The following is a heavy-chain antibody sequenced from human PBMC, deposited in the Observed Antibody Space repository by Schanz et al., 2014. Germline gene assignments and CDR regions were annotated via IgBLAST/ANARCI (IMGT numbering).Heavy chain of an antibody. D-gene: IGHD2-15*01. CDR3: AKARRKSNCSGGRCFHYSYYGMDV. Sequence: EVPLLDSGGGLVQPGGSLRLSCAASGFTFSTYAMSWVRQAPGKGLEWVSAISGSGGSTYYADSVKGRFTISRDNSKSTLYLHMNSRRAEDTAIYYCAKARRKSNCSGGRCFHYSYYGMDVWGQGTTVTVSS. CDR1: GFTFSTYA. V-gene: IGHV3-23*01. J-gene: IGHJ6*02. CDR2: ISGSGGST.